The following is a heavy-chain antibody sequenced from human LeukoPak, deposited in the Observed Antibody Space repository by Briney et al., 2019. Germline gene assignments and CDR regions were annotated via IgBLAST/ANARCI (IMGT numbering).Heavy chain of an antibody. CDR1: GFTFDGSA. Sequence: GGSLRLSCAASGFTFDGSAMHWVRHVPGKGLEWVSSISWDSGNLDYADSVRGRFTISRDNAKNSLYLQMNSLKPGDTALYYCAKEGSACTNGICRYFDYWGQGTLVTVSS. J-gene: IGHJ4*02. V-gene: IGHV3-9*01. CDR3: AKEGSACTNGICRYFDY. D-gene: IGHD2-8*01. CDR2: ISWDSGNL.